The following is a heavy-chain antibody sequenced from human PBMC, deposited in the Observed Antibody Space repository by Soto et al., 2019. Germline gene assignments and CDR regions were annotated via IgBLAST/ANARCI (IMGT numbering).Heavy chain of an antibody. D-gene: IGHD3-9*01. J-gene: IGHJ4*02. CDR2: ISYNGDKK. CDR3: ARDSSTGYYLSDFDY. Sequence: GSLRLSCVVSGFSFSSYGMYWVRQAPGKGLEWVTFISYNGDKKYYADSLKGRFTISRDNAKNSVDLQISSLRAEDTAVYYCARDSSTGYYLSDFDYWGQGTLVTVSS. V-gene: IGHV3-30*12. CDR1: GFSFSSYG.